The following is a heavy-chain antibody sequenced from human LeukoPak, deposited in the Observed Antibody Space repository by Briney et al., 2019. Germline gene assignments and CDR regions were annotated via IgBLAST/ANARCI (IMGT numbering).Heavy chain of an antibody. CDR2: ISWNSGSI. CDR1: GFTFDDYA. D-gene: IGHD3-22*01. Sequence: GGSLRLSCAASGFTFDDYAMHWGRQAPGKGLEWVSGISWNSGSIGYADSVKGRFTISRDNAKNSLYLQMNSLRAEDTALYYCAKDKTRSTMIVRGYYMDVWGKGTTVTVSS. CDR3: AKDKTRSTMIVRGYYMDV. J-gene: IGHJ6*03. V-gene: IGHV3-9*01.